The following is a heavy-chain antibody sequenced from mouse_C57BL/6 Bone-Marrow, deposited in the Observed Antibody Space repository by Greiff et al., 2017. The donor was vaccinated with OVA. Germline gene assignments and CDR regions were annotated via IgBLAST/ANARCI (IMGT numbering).Heavy chain of an antibody. CDR2: ISRGSSTI. Sequence: DVHLVESGGGLVKPGGSLKLSCAASGFTFSDYGMHWVRQAPEKGLEWVAYISRGSSTIYYADTVKGRSTISRDNAKNTLFLQMTSLRSEDTAMYYCAKRAWFAYWGQGTLVTVSA. V-gene: IGHV5-17*01. CDR3: AKRAWFAY. J-gene: IGHJ3*01. CDR1: GFTFSDYG.